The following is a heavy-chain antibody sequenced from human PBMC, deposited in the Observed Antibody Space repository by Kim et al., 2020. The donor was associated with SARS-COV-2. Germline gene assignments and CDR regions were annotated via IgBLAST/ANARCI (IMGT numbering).Heavy chain of an antibody. J-gene: IGHJ6*02. CDR3: ARGALAYCTNGVCGTDYYYYYGMDV. V-gene: IGHV3-33*01. D-gene: IGHD2-8*01. CDR1: GFTFSSYG. CDR2: IWYDGSNK. Sequence: GGSLRLSCAASGFTFSSYGMHWVRQAPGKGLEWVAVIWYDGSNKYYADSVKGRFTISRDNSKNTLYLQMNSLRAEDTAVYYCARGALAYCTNGVCGTDYYYYYGMDVWGQGTTVTVSS.